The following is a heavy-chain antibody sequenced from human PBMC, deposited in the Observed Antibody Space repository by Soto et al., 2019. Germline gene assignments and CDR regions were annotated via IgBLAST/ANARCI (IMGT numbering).Heavy chain of an antibody. J-gene: IGHJ5*02. CDR3: ARSSGGNFGIIIEGTNWFAP. CDR2: IKPDSGGT. V-gene: IGHV1-2*02. D-gene: IGHD1-26*01. Sequence: ASVKVSCKASGYIFTGFYIHWVRQAPGQGLEWMGGIKPDSGGTDYAEKFQGRVTMTRDTSINTAYMELSRLRHDDTAVYYCARSSGGNFGIIIEGTNWFAPWGQGTLVTVSS. CDR1: GYIFTGFY.